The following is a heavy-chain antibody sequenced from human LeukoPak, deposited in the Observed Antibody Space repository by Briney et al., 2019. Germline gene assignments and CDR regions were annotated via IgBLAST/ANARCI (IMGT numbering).Heavy chain of an antibody. Sequence: ASVKVSCKTSGYTFTSYGIIWVRQAPGQGLEWTGWVSPYNGSTNYAQKLQGRVTMTTDTSTRTAYMELRSLRSDDTAVYFCAGEITTGNFDYWGQGTLVTVSS. D-gene: IGHD4-11*01. CDR2: VSPYNGST. CDR3: AGEITTGNFDY. J-gene: IGHJ4*02. CDR1: GYTFTSYG. V-gene: IGHV1-18*01.